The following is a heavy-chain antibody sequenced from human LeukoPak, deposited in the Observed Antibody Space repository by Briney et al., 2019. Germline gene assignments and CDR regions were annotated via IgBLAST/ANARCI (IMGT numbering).Heavy chain of an antibody. D-gene: IGHD2-2*01. CDR1: GGSISSSNW. V-gene: IGHV4-4*02. Sequence: SGTLSLTCAVSGGSISSSNWWSWVRQPPGKGLEWIGEIYHSGSTNYNPSLKRRVTISVDKSKNQFSLKLSSVTAADTAVYYCARGYCSSTSCLFPSYYYYYYYMDVWGKGTTVTVSS. J-gene: IGHJ6*03. CDR3: ARGYCSSTSCLFPSYYYYYYYMDV. CDR2: IYHSGST.